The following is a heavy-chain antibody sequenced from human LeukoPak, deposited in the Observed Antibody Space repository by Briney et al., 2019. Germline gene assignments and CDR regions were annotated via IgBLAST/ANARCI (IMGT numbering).Heavy chain of an antibody. CDR1: GGSFSGYY. Sequence: PSETLSLTCAVYGGSFSGYYWSWIRQPPGKGLEWIGEINHSGSTNYNPSLKSRVTISVDTSKNQSSLKLSSVTAADTAVYYCASLSIVVVPAARRVYGMDVWGQGTTVTVSS. V-gene: IGHV4-34*01. CDR3: ASLSIVVVPAARRVYGMDV. CDR2: INHSGST. J-gene: IGHJ6*02. D-gene: IGHD2-2*01.